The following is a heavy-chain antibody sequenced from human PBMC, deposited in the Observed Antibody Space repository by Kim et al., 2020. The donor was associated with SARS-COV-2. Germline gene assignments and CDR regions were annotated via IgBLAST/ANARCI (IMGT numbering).Heavy chain of an antibody. V-gene: IGHV3-21*01. CDR1: GFTFSSYS. CDR2: ISSSSSYI. J-gene: IGHJ6*02. Sequence: GGSLRLSCAASGFTFSSYSMNWVRQAPGKGLEWVSSISSSSSYIYYADSVKGRFTISRDNAKNSLYLQMNSLRAEDTAVYYCARDRYGSGSYSPADYYYYGMDVWGQGTTVTVSS. CDR3: ARDRYGSGSYSPADYYYYGMDV. D-gene: IGHD3-10*01.